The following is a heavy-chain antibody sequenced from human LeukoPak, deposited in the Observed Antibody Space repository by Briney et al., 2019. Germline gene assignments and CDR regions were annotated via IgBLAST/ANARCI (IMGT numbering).Heavy chain of an antibody. V-gene: IGHV3-33*01. CDR2: IWFDGSNK. CDR3: ARDRDWGCSYCSY. CDR1: GFTFSSYG. J-gene: IGHJ4*02. Sequence: GGSLRLSCAASGFTFSSYGMHWVRQAPGKGLEWVAVIWFDGSNKNYADSVKGRFTISRDNSKNTLYLQMNSLRAEDTAVYYCARDRDWGCSYCSYWGQGTLVTVSS. D-gene: IGHD7-27*01.